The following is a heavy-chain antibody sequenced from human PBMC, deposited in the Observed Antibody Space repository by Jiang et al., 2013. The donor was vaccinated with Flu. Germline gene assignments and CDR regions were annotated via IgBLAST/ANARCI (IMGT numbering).Heavy chain of an antibody. D-gene: IGHD6-19*01. V-gene: IGHV4-34*01. CDR2: INHSGST. CDR3: ARVNPWTRGWFQPGGYFQH. J-gene: IGHJ1*01. Sequence: TLSLTCAVYGGSFSGYYWSWIRQPPGKGLEWIGEINHSGSTNYNPSLKSRVTISVDTSKNQFSLKLSSVTAADTAVYYCARVNPWTRGWFQPGGYFQHWGQGTLVTVSS. CDR1: GGSFSGYY.